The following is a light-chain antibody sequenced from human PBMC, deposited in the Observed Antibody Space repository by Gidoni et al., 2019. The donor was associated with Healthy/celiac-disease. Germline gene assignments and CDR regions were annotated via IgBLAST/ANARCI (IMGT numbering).Light chain of an antibody. Sequence: QAVLTQPSSLSASPGASASLTCTLRSGINVGTYRIYWYQQKQGSHPQYLLRYKSDSDKQQGSGVPSRFSGSKVASANAGIVLISGLQSEDEADYYCMIWHSSAWVFGGGTKLTVL. V-gene: IGLV5-45*02. CDR2: YKSDSDK. CDR3: MIWHSSAWV. CDR1: SGINVGTYR. J-gene: IGLJ3*02.